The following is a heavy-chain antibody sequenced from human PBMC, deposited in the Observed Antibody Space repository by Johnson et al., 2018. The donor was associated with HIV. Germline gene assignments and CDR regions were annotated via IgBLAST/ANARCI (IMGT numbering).Heavy chain of an antibody. CDR2: ISYDGINK. J-gene: IGHJ3*02. CDR1: GFTCSSYA. CDR3: AKSYSSSWYTDAFDI. Sequence: QVQLVESGVGLVQPGGSLRLSCAASGFTCSSYAIHWVRQAPGKGLDCVAVISYDGINKYYADSVKGRFTISRDNSENTAYLQMNSLRAEDTAVYYCAKSYSSSWYTDAFDIWGQGTMVTVSS. D-gene: IGHD6-13*01. V-gene: IGHV3-30-3*02.